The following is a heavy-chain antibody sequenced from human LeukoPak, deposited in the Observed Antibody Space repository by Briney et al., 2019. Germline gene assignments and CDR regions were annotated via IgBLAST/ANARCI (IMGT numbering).Heavy chain of an antibody. Sequence: GGSLRLSCAASGFTVTSNYMSWVRQAPRSGLELVSVLHTDDSTDYADSVKGRFTISRDNSKNTLHLQMNNLRAEDTAVYYCAKEVFYDSWSGSDYWGQGTLVTVSS. J-gene: IGHJ4*02. V-gene: IGHV3-53*01. CDR2: LHTDDST. D-gene: IGHD3-3*01. CDR1: GFTVTSNY. CDR3: AKEVFYDSWSGSDY.